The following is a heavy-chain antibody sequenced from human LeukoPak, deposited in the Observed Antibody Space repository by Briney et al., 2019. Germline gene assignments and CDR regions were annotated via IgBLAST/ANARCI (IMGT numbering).Heavy chain of an antibody. V-gene: IGHV4-59*01. Sequence: PAETLSLTCTVSGGHISSYYWRWIRQPPGKGLEWIGYIYYSGSTNYNPALKSRLTITADTSKNQFSLKLSSVTAADTAVYYCAIQGYNSYFDYWGQGTLVTVSS. CDR3: AIQGYNSYFDY. CDR1: GGHISSYY. D-gene: IGHD5-24*01. CDR2: IYYSGST. J-gene: IGHJ4*02.